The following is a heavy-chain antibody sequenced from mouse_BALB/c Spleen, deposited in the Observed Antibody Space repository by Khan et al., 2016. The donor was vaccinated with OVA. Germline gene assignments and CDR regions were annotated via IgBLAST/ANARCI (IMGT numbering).Heavy chain of an antibody. CDR2: INTYTGEP. D-gene: IGHD1-1*01. CDR3: ARSPYVSSVIVY. V-gene: IGHV9-3-1*01. CDR1: GYTFTNYG. J-gene: IGHJ4*01. Sequence: QIQLVQSGPELKKPGETVKISCKASGYTFTNYGMNWVKQAPGKGLKWMGWINTYTGEPTYADDFKGRFAFSLETSDSTAYLQINNLKNEATATYCCARSPYVSSVIVYWGQGTSVTVSS.